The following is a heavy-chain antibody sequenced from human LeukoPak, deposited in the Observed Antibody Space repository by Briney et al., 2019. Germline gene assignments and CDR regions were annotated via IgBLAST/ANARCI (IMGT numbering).Heavy chain of an antibody. Sequence: ASVKVSCKASGYTFTSYDINWVRQATGQGLEWMGWMNPNSGNTGYAQKFQGRVTMTRNTSISTAYMELSSLRSEDTAVYYCARELGYCSSTSCREVDYWGQGTLVTVSS. CDR2: MNPNSGNT. CDR3: ARELGYCSSTSCREVDY. V-gene: IGHV1-8*01. D-gene: IGHD2-2*01. CDR1: GYTFTSYD. J-gene: IGHJ4*02.